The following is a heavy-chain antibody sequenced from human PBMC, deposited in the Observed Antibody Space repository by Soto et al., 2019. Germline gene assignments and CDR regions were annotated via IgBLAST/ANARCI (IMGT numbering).Heavy chain of an antibody. CDR3: ARGATLIDY. CDR2: IYSGGTT. V-gene: IGHV3-53*02. CDR1: GFTVDTNY. J-gene: IGHJ4*02. Sequence: EVQLVETGGGLIQPGGSLRLSCAASGFTVDTNYMNWVRQAPGKGLEWVSLIYSGGTTYYADSVKGRFTISRDNSKNTLYLQMNSLRAEDTAVYYCARGATLIDYWGQGTLVTVSS. D-gene: IGHD4-17*01.